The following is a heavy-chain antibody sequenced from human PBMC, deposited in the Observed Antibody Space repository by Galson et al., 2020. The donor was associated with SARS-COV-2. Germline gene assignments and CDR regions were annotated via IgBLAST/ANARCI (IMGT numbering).Heavy chain of an antibody. Sequence: GESLKISCAASGFTFSSYGMHWVRQAPGKGLEWVAVIWYDGSNKYYADSVKGRFTISRDNVKNTLYLQMNSLRAEDTAVYYCARDLSEPPYYYGSGFDYWGQGTLVTVSS. V-gene: IGHV3-33*01. CDR2: IWYDGSNK. D-gene: IGHD3-10*01. CDR3: ARDLSEPPYYYGSGFDY. J-gene: IGHJ4*02. CDR1: GFTFSSYG.